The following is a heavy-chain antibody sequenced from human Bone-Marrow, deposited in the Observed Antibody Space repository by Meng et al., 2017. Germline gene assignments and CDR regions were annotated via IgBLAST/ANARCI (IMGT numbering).Heavy chain of an antibody. CDR3: ARNQYSYSREYYFDY. V-gene: IGHV3-33*01. J-gene: IGHJ4*02. CDR1: GFNFSSYG. CDR2: IWYDGSNK. Sequence: GESLKISCAASGFNFSSYGMHWVRQAPGKGLEWVAVIWYDGSNKYYADSVKGRFTISRDNSKNTLYLQMNSLRAEDTAVYYCARNQYSYSREYYFDYWGQGTLVTVSS. D-gene: IGHD6-13*01.